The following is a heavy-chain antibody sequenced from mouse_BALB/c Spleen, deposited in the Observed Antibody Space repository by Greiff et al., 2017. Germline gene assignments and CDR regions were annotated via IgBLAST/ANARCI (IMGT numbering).Heavy chain of an antibody. Sequence: QVQLQQSGPGLVQPSQSLSITCTVSGFSLTSYGVHWVRQSPGKGLEWLGVIWSGGSTDYNAAFISRLGISKDNSKSQVFFNMNGLQANDTAINYCASSRGGDYVFDYWGQGTTLTVSS. CDR1: GFSLTSYG. CDR3: ASSRGGDYVFDY. J-gene: IGHJ2*01. CDR2: IWSGGST. V-gene: IGHV2-2*02. D-gene: IGHD2-13*01.